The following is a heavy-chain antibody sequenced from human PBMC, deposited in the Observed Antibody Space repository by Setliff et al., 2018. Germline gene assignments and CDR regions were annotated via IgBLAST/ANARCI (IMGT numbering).Heavy chain of an antibody. J-gene: IGHJ4*02. V-gene: IGHV4-59*11. CDR2: IYYTGKT. Sequence: SETLSLTCTTSGGSINGHYWSWIRQPPGKGLEWIGNIYYTGKTNYNHSLKSRVTISVDTSKNQFTLKVNSVTAADTAVYYCARSSPSGDSYGPLDYWGQGTLVTVSS. CDR1: GGSINGHY. CDR3: ARSSPSGDSYGPLDY. D-gene: IGHD5-18*01.